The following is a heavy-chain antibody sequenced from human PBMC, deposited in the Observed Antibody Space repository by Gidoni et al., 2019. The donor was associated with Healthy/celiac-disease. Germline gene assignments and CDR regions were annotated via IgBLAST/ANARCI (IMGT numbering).Heavy chain of an antibody. D-gene: IGHD3-22*01. CDR2: ISYDGSNK. CDR1: GFTFSSYA. V-gene: IGHV3-30*04. Sequence: QVQLVESGGGVVQPGRSLRLSCAASGFTFSSYAMHWVRQAPGKGLEWVAVISYDGSNKSYADAVKGRFTISRDNSKNTLYLQMNSLRAEDTAVYYCVTADSSGYYSTFFDYWGQGTLVTVSS. CDR3: VTADSSGYYSTFFDY. J-gene: IGHJ4*02.